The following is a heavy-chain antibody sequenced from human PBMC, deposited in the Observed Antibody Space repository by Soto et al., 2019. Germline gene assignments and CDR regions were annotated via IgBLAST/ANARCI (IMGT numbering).Heavy chain of an antibody. V-gene: IGHV4-30-4*01. CDR2: IYYSGST. CDR3: ARDYYDSSGYEYFQH. D-gene: IGHD3-22*01. CDR1: GGSISSGDYY. J-gene: IGHJ1*01. Sequence: SETLSLTCTVSGGSISSGDYYWSWIRQPPGKGLEWIGYIYYSGSTYYNPSLKSRVTISVDTSKNQFSLKLSSVNAADTAVYYCARDYYDSSGYEYFQHWGQGTLVTVSS.